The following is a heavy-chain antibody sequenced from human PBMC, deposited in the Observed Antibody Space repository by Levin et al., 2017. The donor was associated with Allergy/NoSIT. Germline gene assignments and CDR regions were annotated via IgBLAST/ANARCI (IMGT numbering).Heavy chain of an antibody. CDR2: MYHTGTI. CDR3: VRERVGYFDI. D-gene: IGHD5-18*01. CDR1: GFSITSDHS. Sequence: GSLRLSCAVSGFSITSDHSWGWIRQSPGKGLEWIGSMYHTGTIYYNPSLKSRVTKSRDTSTNQFSLNLSSVTAADTAIYYCVRERVGYFDIWGQGIMVTVST. V-gene: IGHV4-38-2*02. J-gene: IGHJ3*02.